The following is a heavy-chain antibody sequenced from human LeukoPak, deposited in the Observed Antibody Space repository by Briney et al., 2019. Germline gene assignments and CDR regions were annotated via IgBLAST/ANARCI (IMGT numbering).Heavy chain of an antibody. CDR3: ARERIAFDYGMDV. V-gene: IGHV4-59*01. Sequence: SETLSLTCTVSGGSISSYYWSWIRQPPGKGLEWIGYIYYSGGTNYNPSLKSRVTISVDTSKNQFSLKLSSVTAADTAVYYCARERIAFDYGMDVWGQGTTVTVSS. CDR1: GGSISSYY. D-gene: IGHD6-13*01. J-gene: IGHJ6*02. CDR2: IYYSGGT.